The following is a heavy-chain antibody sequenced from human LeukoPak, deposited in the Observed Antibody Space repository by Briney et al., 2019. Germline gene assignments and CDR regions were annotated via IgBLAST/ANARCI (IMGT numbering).Heavy chain of an antibody. V-gene: IGHV3-21*04. Sequence: PGGSLRLSCAASGFTFSSYSMNWVRQAPGKGLEWVSSISSGSSYIYYADSVKGRFTISRDNAKNTLYLQMNSLRAEDTAVYYCARDGGPEILAADYWGQGTLVTVSS. CDR2: ISSGSSYI. CDR1: GFTFSSYS. J-gene: IGHJ4*02. D-gene: IGHD2-15*01. CDR3: ARDGGPEILAADY.